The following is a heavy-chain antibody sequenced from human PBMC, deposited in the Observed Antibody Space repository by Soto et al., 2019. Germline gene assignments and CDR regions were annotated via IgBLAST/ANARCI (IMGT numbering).Heavy chain of an antibody. CDR1: GFTFSYYW. Sequence: EVQLVESGGGLVQPGGSLRLSCAASGFTFSYYWMGWVRQAPGKGLEWVATIKHDGSDKYYVDSVKGRFTISRDNAKNSLYLQMESLRTEDTAVYYCATPSRGGEALYLGQGTLVTVSS. D-gene: IGHD3-16*01. CDR3: ATPSRGGEALY. J-gene: IGHJ4*02. V-gene: IGHV3-7*01. CDR2: IKHDGSDK.